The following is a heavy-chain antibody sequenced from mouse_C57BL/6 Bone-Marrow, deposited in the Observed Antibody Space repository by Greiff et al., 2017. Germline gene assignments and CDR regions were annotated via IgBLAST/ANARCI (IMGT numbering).Heavy chain of an antibody. CDR1: GYTFTSYG. V-gene: IGHV1-81*01. D-gene: IGHD1-1*01. J-gene: IGHJ1*03. CDR2: IYPRSGNT. Sequence: QVQLKESGAELARPGASVKLSCKASGYTFTSYGISWVKQRTGQGLEWIGEIYPRSGNTYYNEKFKGKATLTADKSSSTAYMELRSLTSEDSAVYFCARSFYYYGSSYDWYFDVWGTGTTVTVSS. CDR3: ARSFYYYGSSYDWYFDV.